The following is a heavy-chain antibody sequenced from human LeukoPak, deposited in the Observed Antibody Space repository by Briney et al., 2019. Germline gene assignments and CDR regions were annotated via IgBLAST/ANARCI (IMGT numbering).Heavy chain of an antibody. V-gene: IGHV4-34*01. D-gene: IGHD2-2*01. Sequence: SETLSLTCALSGGSFSGFYYRWTRQPPGKGLEWIGEITPSGSTHYNPSLKSRVTISVDTSKSQFSLRLTSVTAADTAVYFCARAHTQYLDWGEGTLVTVSS. CDR2: ITPSGST. CDR3: ARAHTQYLD. J-gene: IGHJ4*02. CDR1: GGSFSGFY.